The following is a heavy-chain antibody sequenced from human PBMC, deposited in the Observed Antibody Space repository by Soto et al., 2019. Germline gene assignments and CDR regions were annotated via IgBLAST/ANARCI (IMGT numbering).Heavy chain of an antibody. CDR2: INWNGGST. D-gene: IGHD5-12*01. Sequence: GGSLRLSSAASGFTFSSYAMSWVRQAQEKELEWVSSINWNGGSTDYEDSVKGRFTISRDNAKNSLYLQMNSLRAEDTVVYYCARDWSDGYPHGPDNWGQGTLVTVSS. CDR1: GFTFSSYA. CDR3: ARDWSDGYPHGPDN. V-gene: IGHV3-20*03. J-gene: IGHJ4*02.